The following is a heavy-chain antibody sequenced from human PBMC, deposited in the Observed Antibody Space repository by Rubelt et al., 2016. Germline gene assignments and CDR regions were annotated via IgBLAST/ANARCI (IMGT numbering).Heavy chain of an antibody. V-gene: IGHV1-18*01. J-gene: IGHJ5*02. D-gene: IGHD3-22*01. CDR3: ARAWDYDIRFPYDP. CDR2: ISAYNGNT. Sequence: QIQLVQSGPEVKKPGASVKVSCKASGYIFTNYAFNWVRQAPGQGLEWMGWISAYNGNTNYAQSLQGRVTMTTDTSTSTAYMELRSLGPADTAMYYCARAWDYDIRFPYDPWGQGTLVTVSS. CDR1: GYIFTNYA.